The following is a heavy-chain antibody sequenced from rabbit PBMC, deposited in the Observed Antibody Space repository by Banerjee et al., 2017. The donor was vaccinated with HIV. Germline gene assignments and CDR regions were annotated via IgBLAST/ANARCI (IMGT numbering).Heavy chain of an antibody. Sequence: QLKETGGDLVQPGGSLKLSCKASGFDFSNYYMSWVRQAPGKGLEWIGYIDPDYGSTDYASWVNGRFTISSHHAQNTLYLQLNSLTAADTATYFCARDRYSYDDYGDPISSTRLDLWGPGTLVTVS. CDR1: GFDFSNYY. V-gene: IGHV1S7*01. CDR2: IDPDYGST. J-gene: IGHJ3*01. D-gene: IGHD2-1*01. CDR3: ARDRYSYDDYGDPISSTRLDL.